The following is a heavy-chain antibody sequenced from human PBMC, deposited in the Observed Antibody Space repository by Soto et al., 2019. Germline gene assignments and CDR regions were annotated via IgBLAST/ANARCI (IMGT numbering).Heavy chain of an antibody. CDR3: ARSLRGYSGYRGY. V-gene: IGHV3-11*05. J-gene: IGHJ4*02. D-gene: IGHD5-12*01. CDR1: GFTFSDYY. CDR2: ISSSGSDT. Sequence: QVQLVESGGGLVKPGGCLRLSCAASGFTFSDYYMSWIRQAPGKGLEWVSYISSSGSDTNYADSVKGRFTVSRDNAKNSRYLQMNSLRAEDTAVYYCARSLRGYSGYRGYWGQGTLVTVSS.